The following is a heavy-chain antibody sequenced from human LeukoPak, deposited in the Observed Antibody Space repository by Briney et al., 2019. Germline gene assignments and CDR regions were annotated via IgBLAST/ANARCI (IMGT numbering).Heavy chain of an antibody. CDR3: ARRPFGGAFDI. V-gene: IGHV4-59*08. Sequence: PSETLSLTCTVSGDSIRDYYWSWIRQPPGKGLEWIGYTHYSGSTNYNPSLKSRVTISVDTSKNQFSLKLSSVTAADTAVYYCARRPFGGAFDIWGQGTMVTVSS. CDR2: THYSGST. CDR1: GDSIRDYY. J-gene: IGHJ3*02. D-gene: IGHD3-3*01.